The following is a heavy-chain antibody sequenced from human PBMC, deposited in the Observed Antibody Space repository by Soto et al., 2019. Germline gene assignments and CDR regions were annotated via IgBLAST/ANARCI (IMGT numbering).Heavy chain of an antibody. Sequence: GGSLRLSCAASGFTFSDYYMSWIRQAPGKGLEWVSYISSSGSTIYYADSVKGRFTISRDNAKNSLYLQMNSLRAEDTAVYYCATLIRRAAAGTDYWGQGTLVTVSS. CDR3: ATLIRRAAAGTDY. V-gene: IGHV3-11*01. CDR2: ISSSGSTI. J-gene: IGHJ4*02. CDR1: GFTFSDYY. D-gene: IGHD6-13*01.